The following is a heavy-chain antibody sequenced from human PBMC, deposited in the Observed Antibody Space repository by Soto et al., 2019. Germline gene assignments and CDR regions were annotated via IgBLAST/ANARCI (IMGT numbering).Heavy chain of an antibody. CDR3: AREGPSSTWGHNWFDP. Sequence: SETLSLTCTVSGGSIGSSGFYLSWIRQHPWKGLEWIGYIYYTGDTYYNPSLKSRVIISVDTSKNQFSLKLNSVTAADTAVYYCAREGPSSTWGHNWFDPWGQGTLVTVSS. CDR1: GGSIGSSGFY. V-gene: IGHV4-31*03. D-gene: IGHD6-13*01. CDR2: IYYTGDT. J-gene: IGHJ5*02.